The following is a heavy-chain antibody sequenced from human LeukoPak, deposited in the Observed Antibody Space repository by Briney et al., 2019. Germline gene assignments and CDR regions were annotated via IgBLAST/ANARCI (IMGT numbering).Heavy chain of an antibody. CDR3: ARRGAGSGGLDY. D-gene: IGHD6-19*01. CDR2: FTETGNK. Sequence: HPGGSLRLSCAASGFTFTLHAMNWVRQAPGKGLEWVSAFTETGNKYYADSVKGRFTISRDTSKNTLFLQMNSLRAEDTALYYCARRGAGSGGLDYWGQGTVVTVSS. V-gene: IGHV3-23*01. J-gene: IGHJ4*02. CDR1: GFTFTLHA.